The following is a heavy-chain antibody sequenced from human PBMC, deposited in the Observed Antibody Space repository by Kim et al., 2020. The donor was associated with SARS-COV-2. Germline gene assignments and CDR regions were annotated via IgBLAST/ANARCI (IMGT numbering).Heavy chain of an antibody. CDR1: GFTFSSYA. J-gene: IGHJ5*02. CDR2: ISYDGSNK. CDR3: ARDSNSGIAAAGPGGGWFVP. Sequence: GGSLRLSCAASGFTFSSYAMHWVRQAPGKGLEWVAVISYDGSNKYYADSVKGRFTISRDNSKNTLYLQMNSLRAEDTAVYYCARDSNSGIAAAGPGGGWFVPWGQGTLVTVSS. V-gene: IGHV3-30*04. D-gene: IGHD6-13*01.